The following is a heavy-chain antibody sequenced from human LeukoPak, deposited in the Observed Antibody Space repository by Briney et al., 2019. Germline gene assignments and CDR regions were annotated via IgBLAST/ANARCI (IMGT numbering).Heavy chain of an antibody. Sequence: SGTLSLTCTVSGGSISSYYWSWIRQPPGKGLEWIGYIYYSGSTNYNPSLKSRVTISVDTSKNQFSLKLSSVTAADTAVYYCARDPTNGDYTLFDYWGQGTLVTVSS. CDR1: GGSISSYY. V-gene: IGHV4-59*01. D-gene: IGHD4-17*01. J-gene: IGHJ4*02. CDR3: ARDPTNGDYTLFDY. CDR2: IYYSGST.